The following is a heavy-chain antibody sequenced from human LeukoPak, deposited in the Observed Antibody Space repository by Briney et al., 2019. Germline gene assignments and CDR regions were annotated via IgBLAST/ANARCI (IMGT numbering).Heavy chain of an antibody. CDR1: GFTFSSYK. CDR2: IYSGGST. CDR3: AGRRDY. Sequence: PGGSLRLSCAASGFTFSSYKMNWVRQAPGKGLEWVSVIYSGGSTYYADSVKGRFTISRDNSKNTLYLQMNSLRAEDTAVYYCAGRRDYWGQGTLVTVSS. J-gene: IGHJ4*02. V-gene: IGHV3-66*01.